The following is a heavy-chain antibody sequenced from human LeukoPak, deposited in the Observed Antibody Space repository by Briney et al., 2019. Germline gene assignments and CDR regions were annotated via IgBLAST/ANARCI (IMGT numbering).Heavy chain of an antibody. J-gene: IGHJ4*02. CDR2: ISGSGGST. CDR1: GFTLRSYA. V-gene: IGHV3-23*01. D-gene: IGHD5-12*01. Sequence: PGGSLRLSCAASGFTLRSYAMSWVRQAPGKGLEWVSAISGSGGSTYYADSVKGRFTISRDNSKNTLYLQMNSLRAEDTALYYCAKRVVATIPGICFDYWGQGTPVTVSS. CDR3: AKRVVATIPGICFDY.